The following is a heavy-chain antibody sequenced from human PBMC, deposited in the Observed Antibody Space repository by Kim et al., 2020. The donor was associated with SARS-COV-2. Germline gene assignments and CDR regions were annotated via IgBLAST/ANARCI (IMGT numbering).Heavy chain of an antibody. CDR1: GGSISSGGYS. V-gene: IGHV4-30-2*01. J-gene: IGHJ4*02. CDR2: IYYSGST. CDR3: ASEGTVVTGGFDY. Sequence: SETLSLTCAVSGGSISSGGYSWSWIRQPPGKGLEWIGYIYYSGSTYYNPSLKSRVTISVDRSKNQFSLKLSSVTAADTAVYYCASEGTVVTGGFDYWGQG. D-gene: IGHD2-15*01.